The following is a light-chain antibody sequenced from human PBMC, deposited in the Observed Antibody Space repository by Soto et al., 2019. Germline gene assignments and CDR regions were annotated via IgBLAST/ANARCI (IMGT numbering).Light chain of an antibody. CDR3: QSYDSSLRVEV. CDR1: SSNIGAGYD. V-gene: IGLV1-40*01. Sequence: QSVLTQPPSVSGAPGQRVTISCTGSSSNIGAGYDVHWYQQLPGTAPKLLIYGNSNRPSGVPDRFSGSKSGTSASLAITGLKAEDEADYYCQSYDSSLRVEVFGTGTKVTVL. J-gene: IGLJ1*01. CDR2: GNS.